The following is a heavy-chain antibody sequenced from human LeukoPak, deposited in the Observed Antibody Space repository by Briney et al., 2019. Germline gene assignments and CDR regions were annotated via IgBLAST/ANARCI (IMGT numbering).Heavy chain of an antibody. D-gene: IGHD6-13*01. V-gene: IGHV3-33*08. CDR1: GFTFSTYG. Sequence: GGSLRLSCAASGFTFSTYGMHWVRQAPGKGLEWVAVIWYGGSNTYYADSVKGRFTISRDNSKNTLYLQMNSLRAEDTAVYYCARVGSIAAAGSIDYWGQGTLVIVSS. CDR3: ARVGSIAAAGSIDY. J-gene: IGHJ4*02. CDR2: IWYGGSNT.